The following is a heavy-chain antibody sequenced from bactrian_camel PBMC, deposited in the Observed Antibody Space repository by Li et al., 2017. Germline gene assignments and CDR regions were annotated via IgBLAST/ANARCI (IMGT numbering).Heavy chain of an antibody. CDR1: DYTGTYC. CDR2: IDAYGTT. Sequence: QLVESGGGSVQAGGSLSLSCVTSDYTGTYCLGWFRQAPGKEREPVASIDAYGTTHYTDSVNDRFTISKEHEKKTFYLQMNELKPEDTAMYYCAAVPELTPVRAGSCLAWDYWGQGTQVTVS. CDR3: AAVPELTPVRAGSCLAWDY. D-gene: IGHD1*01. V-gene: IGHV3S55*01. J-gene: IGHJ4*01.